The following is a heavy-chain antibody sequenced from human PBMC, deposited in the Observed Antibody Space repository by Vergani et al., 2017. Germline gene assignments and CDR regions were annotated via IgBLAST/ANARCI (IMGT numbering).Heavy chain of an antibody. Sequence: QVQLQESGPGLVKPSETLSLTCTVSGGSISSYYWSWIRQPPGKGLEWIGYIYYSGSTNYNPSLKSRVTISVDTSKNQFSLKLSSVTAADTAVYYCAKGMVRGVYLDYWGQGTLVTVSS. CDR3: AKGMVRGVYLDY. V-gene: IGHV4-59*01. CDR2: IYYSGST. D-gene: IGHD3-10*01. CDR1: GGSISSYY. J-gene: IGHJ4*02.